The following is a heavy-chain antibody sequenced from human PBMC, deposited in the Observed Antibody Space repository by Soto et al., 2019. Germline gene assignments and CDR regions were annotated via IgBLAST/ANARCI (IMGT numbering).Heavy chain of an antibody. V-gene: IGHV3-21*01. Sequence: EVQLVESGGGLVKPGGSLRLSCAASGFTFSSYTMNWVRQAPGKGLEWVSSISSSSNYIYYADSVKGRFTISRDNAKNSLYLQMNSLRAVDTAVYSCAREYYDSSGYALDYWGQGTLFTVSS. J-gene: IGHJ4*02. CDR2: ISSSSNYI. CDR1: GFTFSSYT. CDR3: AREYYDSSGYALDY. D-gene: IGHD3-22*01.